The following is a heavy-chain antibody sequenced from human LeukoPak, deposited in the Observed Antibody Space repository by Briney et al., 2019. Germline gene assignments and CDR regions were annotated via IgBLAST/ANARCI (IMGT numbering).Heavy chain of an antibody. CDR3: ARDSRRGDTYYYDSSGPSYFDY. V-gene: IGHV3-33*01. J-gene: IGHJ4*02. D-gene: IGHD3-22*01. CDR1: GFTFTGYG. CDR2: IWYDGSNK. Sequence: GGSLRLSCAASGFTFTGYGMHWVRQVPGKGLQWVAVIWYDGSNKYYADSVKGRFTISRDNSKNTLYLQMNSLRAEDTAVYYCARDSRRGDTYYYDSSGPSYFDYWGQGTLVTVSS.